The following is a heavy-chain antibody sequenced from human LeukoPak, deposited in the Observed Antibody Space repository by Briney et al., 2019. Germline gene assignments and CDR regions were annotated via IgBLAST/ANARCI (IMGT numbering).Heavy chain of an antibody. J-gene: IGHJ4*02. Sequence: GGSLRLSCAASGFTFSNYAVNWVRQAPGKGLEWVSAISGSGGSTYYADSVKGRFTISRDNSKNTLYLQMNSLRAEDTAVYYCAKDPGYVRDSSGWYRDDYWGQGTLVTVSS. D-gene: IGHD6-19*01. CDR3: AKDPGYVRDSSGWYRDDY. CDR1: GFTFSNYA. V-gene: IGHV3-23*01. CDR2: ISGSGGST.